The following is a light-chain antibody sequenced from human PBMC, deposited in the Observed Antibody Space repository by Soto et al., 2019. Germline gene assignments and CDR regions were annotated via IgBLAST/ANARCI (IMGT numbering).Light chain of an antibody. J-gene: IGLJ1*01. CDR3: CSYAGSPRYV. V-gene: IGLV2-11*01. CDR2: DVS. Sequence: QSALTQPRSVSGSPGQSVTISCTGTSSDVGRYNYVSWYQQHPGKAPKVMIYDVSERPSGVPDRFSGSQSGNTASLTISGLQAEDEADYYCCSYAGSPRYVFGTGTKLTVL. CDR1: SSDVGRYNY.